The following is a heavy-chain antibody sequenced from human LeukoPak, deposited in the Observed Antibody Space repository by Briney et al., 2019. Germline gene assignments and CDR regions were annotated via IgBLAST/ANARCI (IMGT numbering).Heavy chain of an antibody. Sequence: GASVKVSCKASGYSFTNYYMHWVRQAPRQGLEWMGMINPSGGSTTYAQKFQGRVTMTRDMSTSTVYMELSGLTSEDTAVYYCARTRGYYFDYWGQGTLVTVSS. J-gene: IGHJ4*02. CDR3: ARTRGYYFDY. CDR1: GYSFTNYY. CDR2: INPSGGST. V-gene: IGHV1-46*01.